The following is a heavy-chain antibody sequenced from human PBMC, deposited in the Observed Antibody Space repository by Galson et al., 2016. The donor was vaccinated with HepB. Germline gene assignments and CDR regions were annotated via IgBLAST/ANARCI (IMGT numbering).Heavy chain of an antibody. CDR1: GYSVSEVS. J-gene: IGHJ3*01. CDR2: YDPEDFKT. Sequence: SVKVSCKVSGYSVSEVSIHWVRQTPGKGLEWMGGYDPEDFKTVYAQMFQGRVTMTEDTSTDTAYMELTRLRFDDTAVYFCATVRSADAFDLWGQGTILSVSS. CDR3: ATVRSADAFDL. V-gene: IGHV1-24*01. D-gene: IGHD6-25*01.